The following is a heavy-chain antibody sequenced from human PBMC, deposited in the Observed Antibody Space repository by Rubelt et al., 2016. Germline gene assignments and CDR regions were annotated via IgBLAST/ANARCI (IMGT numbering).Heavy chain of an antibody. Sequence: QVQLVQSGAEVKKPGSSVKVSCKASGGTFSSYAISWVRQAPGQGLEWMGRIIPILGIANYAQKFQGRVTITADKVTSTAYTERSSLRLDDTAVYYGARDKVAGAIDFWGQGTLVTVSS. V-gene: IGHV1-69*04. CDR1: GGTFSSYA. J-gene: IGHJ4*02. CDR3: ARDKVAGAIDF. CDR2: IIPILGIA. D-gene: IGHD6-19*01.